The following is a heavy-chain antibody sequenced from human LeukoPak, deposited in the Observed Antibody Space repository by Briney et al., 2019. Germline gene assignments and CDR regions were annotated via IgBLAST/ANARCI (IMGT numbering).Heavy chain of an antibody. CDR3: ARVCGLRFLEWISPLGMDV. J-gene: IGHJ6*02. CDR2: IYYSGST. V-gene: IGHV4-39*01. CDR1: GGSISSSSYY. Sequence: SETLSLTCTVSGGSISSSSYYWGWIRQPPGKGLEWIGSIYYSGSTYYNPSLKSRVTISVDTSKNQFSLKLSSVTAADTAVYYCARVCGLRFLEWISPLGMDVWGQGTTVTVSS. D-gene: IGHD3-3*01.